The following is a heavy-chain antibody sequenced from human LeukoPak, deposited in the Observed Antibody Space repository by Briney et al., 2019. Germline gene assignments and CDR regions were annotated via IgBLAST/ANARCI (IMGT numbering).Heavy chain of an antibody. J-gene: IGHJ5*02. D-gene: IGHD6-19*01. CDR3: ARGRIAVAGTWWFDP. Sequence: SETLSLTCAVYGGSFSGYYWSWIRQPPGKGLEWIGEINHSGSTNYNPSLKSRVTISVDTSKNQFSLKLSSVTAADTAVYYCARGRIAVAGTWWFDPWGQGTLVTASS. CDR2: INHSGST. V-gene: IGHV4-34*01. CDR1: GGSFSGYY.